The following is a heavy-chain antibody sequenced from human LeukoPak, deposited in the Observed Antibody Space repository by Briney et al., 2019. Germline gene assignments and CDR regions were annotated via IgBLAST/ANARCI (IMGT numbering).Heavy chain of an antibody. Sequence: ASVKVSCKASGYTFTSYGISWVRQAPGQGLEWMGWISAYNGNTNYAQKLQGRVTMTTDTSTTTAYMELRSLRFDDTAIYYCAKDWHILAGRNCFDPWGQGTLVTVSS. V-gene: IGHV1-18*01. CDR3: AKDWHILAGRNCFDP. CDR1: GYTFTSYG. D-gene: IGHD3-9*01. CDR2: ISAYNGNT. J-gene: IGHJ5*02.